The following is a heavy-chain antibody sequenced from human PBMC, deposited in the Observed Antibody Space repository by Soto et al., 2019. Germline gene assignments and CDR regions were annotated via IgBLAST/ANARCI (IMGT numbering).Heavy chain of an antibody. D-gene: IGHD6-19*01. Sequence: PGGSLRLSCEASGFTFSNYDMNWVRQAPGKGLEWVSTIRRSGGDTYYADSVKGRFTISRDNSKNTLYLQMNSLRAEDTAVYYCAKDKGTSGWPLIDYWGQGTLVTVSS. V-gene: IGHV3-23*01. CDR2: IRRSGGDT. CDR3: AKDKGTSGWPLIDY. J-gene: IGHJ4*02. CDR1: GFTFSNYD.